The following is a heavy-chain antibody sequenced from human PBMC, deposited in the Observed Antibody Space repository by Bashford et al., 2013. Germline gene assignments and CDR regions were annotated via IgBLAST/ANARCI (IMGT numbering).Heavy chain of an antibody. CDR2: INPNSGGT. CDR3: ARVRVGLSDYYDDSAHKNALDI. J-gene: IGHJ3*02. CDR1: GYTLPPIT. V-gene: IGHV1-2*02. Sequence: ASVKVSCKASGYTLPPITIWHWVRQAPGQGLEWMGWINPNSGGTNYAQKFQGRVTMTRDTSINTAYMELRRLKSDDTAVYYCARVRVGLSDYYDDSAHKNALDIWGPRGQWSP. D-gene: IGHD3-22*01.